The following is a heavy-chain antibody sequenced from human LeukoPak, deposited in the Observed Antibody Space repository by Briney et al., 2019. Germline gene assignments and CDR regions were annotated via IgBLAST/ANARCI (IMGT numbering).Heavy chain of an antibody. CDR1: GYTFTSYG. Sequence: ASVKVSCRASGYTFTSYGISWVRQAPGQGLEWMGWISAYNGNTNYAQKLQGRVTMTTDTSTSTAYMELRSLRSDDTAVYYCARLIVGATPFDYWGQGTLVTVSS. V-gene: IGHV1-18*01. D-gene: IGHD1-26*01. J-gene: IGHJ4*02. CDR2: ISAYNGNT. CDR3: ARLIVGATPFDY.